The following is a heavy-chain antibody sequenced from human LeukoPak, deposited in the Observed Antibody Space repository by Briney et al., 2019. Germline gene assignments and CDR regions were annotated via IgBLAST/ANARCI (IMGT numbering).Heavy chain of an antibody. Sequence: GASVKVSCKVSGYTLSELSMHWVRQAPGKGLEWMGGFDHEDGKTMYAQKFQGRVRMTEDTFTDTAYMELSSLRSDDTAVYYCATVRYYYDSRGYFDYWGRGTLVTVSS. CDR3: ATVRYYYDSRGYFDY. CDR2: FDHEDGKT. D-gene: IGHD3-22*01. J-gene: IGHJ4*02. V-gene: IGHV1-24*01. CDR1: GYTLSELS.